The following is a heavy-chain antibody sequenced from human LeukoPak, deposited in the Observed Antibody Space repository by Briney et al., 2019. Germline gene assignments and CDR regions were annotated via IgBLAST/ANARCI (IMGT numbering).Heavy chain of an antibody. CDR2: ISPKSGVT. CDR1: GYIFTGYY. V-gene: IGHV1-2*02. CDR3: AREKYYYDSSGYSWSPDAFDI. Sequence: GASVKVSCKASGYIFTGYYMHWVRQAPGQGLEWMGWISPKSGVTNYAQKFQGRVTMTSDTSISTAYMELSRLRSDDTAVYYCAREKYYYDSSGYSWSPDAFDIWGQGTMVTVSS. J-gene: IGHJ3*02. D-gene: IGHD3-22*01.